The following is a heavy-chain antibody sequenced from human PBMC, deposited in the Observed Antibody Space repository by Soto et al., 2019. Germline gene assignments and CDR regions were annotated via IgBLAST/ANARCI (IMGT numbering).Heavy chain of an antibody. CDR1: GGTFSSYA. J-gene: IGHJ6*02. CDR2: IIPISGTA. V-gene: IGHV1-69*01. CDR3: SRAQGSSTSLEIYFSYYYGMDV. Sequence: QVQLVQSGAEVKKPGSSVKVSCKASGGTFSSYAISWVRQAPGQGLEWMGGIIPISGTANYAQKFQGRVTITADESTRTAYMKLSRLRCLDTAVYYCSRAQGSSTSLEIYFSYYYGMDVWGQGTTVTGSS. D-gene: IGHD2-2*01.